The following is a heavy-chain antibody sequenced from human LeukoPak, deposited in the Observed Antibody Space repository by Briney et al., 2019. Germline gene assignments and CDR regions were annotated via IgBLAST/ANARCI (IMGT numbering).Heavy chain of an antibody. V-gene: IGHV3-64*01. CDR2: ISSNGGST. CDR1: GFTFSSYA. Sequence: GGSLRPSCAASGFTFSSYAMHWVRQAPGKGLEYVSAISSNGGSTYYANSVKGRFTISRDNSKNTLYLQMNSLRGDDTAVYYCAKPLANSWYYFDYWGQGTPVTVSS. J-gene: IGHJ4*02. D-gene: IGHD4-11*01. CDR3: AKPLANSWYYFDY.